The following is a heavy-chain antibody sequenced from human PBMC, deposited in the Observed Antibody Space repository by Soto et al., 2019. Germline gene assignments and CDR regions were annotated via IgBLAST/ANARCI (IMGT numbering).Heavy chain of an antibody. V-gene: IGHV3-23*01. Sequence: EVQLLESGGGLVQPGGSLRLSCAASGFTFSSYAMSWVRQAPGKGLEWVSAISGSGGSTYYADSVKGRFTTSRDNSKNTLYLQMNSLRAEDTAVYYCALGRYCSGGSCYSYYYYGMDVWGQGTTVTVSS. J-gene: IGHJ6*02. CDR1: GFTFSSYA. D-gene: IGHD2-15*01. CDR2: ISGSGGST. CDR3: ALGRYCSGGSCYSYYYYGMDV.